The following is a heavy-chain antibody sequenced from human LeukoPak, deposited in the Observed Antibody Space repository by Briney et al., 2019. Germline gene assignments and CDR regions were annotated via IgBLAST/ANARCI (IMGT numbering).Heavy chain of an antibody. Sequence: GGSLRLSCAASGFTFSSYAMHWVRQAPGKGLEWVAVISYDGSNKYYADSVKGRFTISRDNSKNTLYLQMNSLRAEDTAVYYCARDGVALSSGYYYYYYGMDVWGQGTTVTVSS. J-gene: IGHJ6*02. CDR3: ARDGVALSSGYYYYYYGMDV. D-gene: IGHD3-22*01. V-gene: IGHV3-30-3*01. CDR2: ISYDGSNK. CDR1: GFTFSSYA.